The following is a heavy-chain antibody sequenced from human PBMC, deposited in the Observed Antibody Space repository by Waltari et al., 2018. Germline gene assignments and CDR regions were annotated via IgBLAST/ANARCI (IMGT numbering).Heavy chain of an antibody. D-gene: IGHD6-6*01. Sequence: QVQLVQSGAEVKKPGSSVKVSCKASGGTFSSYAISWVRQAPGQGLEWMGGIIPILGIANYAQRCQGRVTITADKSTSTAYMELSSLRSEDTAVYYCVRAVAAREGYFDLWGRGTLVTVSS. J-gene: IGHJ2*01. CDR3: VRAVAAREGYFDL. V-gene: IGHV1-69*10. CDR2: IIPILGIA. CDR1: GGTFSSYA.